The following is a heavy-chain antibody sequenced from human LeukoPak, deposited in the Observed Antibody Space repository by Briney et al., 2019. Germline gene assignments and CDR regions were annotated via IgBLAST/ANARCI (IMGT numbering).Heavy chain of an antibody. CDR2: VSSSGAYT. CDR1: GFIFSDYT. D-gene: IGHD3-3*01. J-gene: IGHJ5*02. Sequence: GSLRLSCAASGFIFSDYTMNWVRQAPGKGLEWVSSVSSSGAYTFYADSVKGRFTISRDNAKNSLFLQMDSLTVDDSALYYCVRDLRFIGGSDWFDPWGQGTQVIVSS. CDR3: VRDLRFIGGSDWFDP. V-gene: IGHV3-21*01.